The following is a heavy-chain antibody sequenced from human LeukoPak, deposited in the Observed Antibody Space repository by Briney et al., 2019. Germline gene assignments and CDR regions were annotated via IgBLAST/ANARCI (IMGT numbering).Heavy chain of an antibody. V-gene: IGHV3-23*01. CDR3: AKDLGEGWGYYGSGSYPSPYYFDY. CDR1: GFTFSSYA. CDR2: ISGSGGST. J-gene: IGHJ4*02. Sequence: GGSLRLSCAASGFTFSSYAMSWVRQAPGKGLEWVSAISGSGGSTYYADSVKGRFTISRDNSKNTLYLQMNSLRAEDTAVYYCAKDLGEGWGYYGSGSYPSPYYFDYWGQGTLVTVSS. D-gene: IGHD3-10*01.